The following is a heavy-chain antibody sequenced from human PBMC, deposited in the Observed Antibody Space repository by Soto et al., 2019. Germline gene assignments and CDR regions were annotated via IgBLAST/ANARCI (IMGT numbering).Heavy chain of an antibody. V-gene: IGHV3-33*01. CDR1: GLIFSGYG. CDR2: IRNDGSNE. J-gene: IGHJ4*02. D-gene: IGHD1-7*01. Sequence: QVQLVESGGGVVQPGRSLRLSCAASGLIFSGYGMHWVRQAPGKGLEWVAGIRNDGSNEEYEDSVKGRFTISRDNSKNKRYLQSNSLRAEAPAVHYCARYGIGGTTFRGYHDYWGQGTLVTVSS. CDR3: ARYGIGGTTFRGYHDY.